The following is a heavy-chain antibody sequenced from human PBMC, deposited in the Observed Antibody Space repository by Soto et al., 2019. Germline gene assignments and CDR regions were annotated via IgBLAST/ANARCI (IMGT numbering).Heavy chain of an antibody. CDR3: VVPIYAGYCSGGSCRDMDV. J-gene: IGHJ6*03. D-gene: IGHD2-15*01. V-gene: IGHV4-39*01. Sequence: PSETLSLTCTVSGGSISSSSYYWGWIRQPPGKGLEWIGSIYYSGSTYYNPSLKSRVTISVDTSKNQFSLKLSSVTAADTAVYYCVVPIYAGYCSGGSCRDMDVWGKGTTVTVSS. CDR2: IYYSGST. CDR1: GGSISSSSYY.